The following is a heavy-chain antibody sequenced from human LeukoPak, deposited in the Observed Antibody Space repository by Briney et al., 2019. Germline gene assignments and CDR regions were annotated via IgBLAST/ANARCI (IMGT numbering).Heavy chain of an antibody. D-gene: IGHD3-9*01. CDR2: IYYSGRT. Sequence: SETLSLTCTVSGGSISSGDDYWSWIRQPPGKGLEWIGYIYYSGRTFYNPSLESRLTISIDTSKNQFSLKLNSVTAADTAVYYCARDQFVYGILTGFKFDPWGQGTLVTVSS. CDR3: ARDQFVYGILTGFKFDP. V-gene: IGHV4-30-4*01. J-gene: IGHJ5*02. CDR1: GGSISSGDDY.